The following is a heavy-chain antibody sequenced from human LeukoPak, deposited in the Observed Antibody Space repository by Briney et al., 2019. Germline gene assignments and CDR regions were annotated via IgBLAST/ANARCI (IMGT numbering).Heavy chain of an antibody. CDR1: GFTFSSYG. J-gene: IGHJ4*02. CDR2: TWYDGSNK. D-gene: IGHD2-2*01. V-gene: IGHV3-33*01. CDR3: ARVDPGLGYCSSTSCSALDY. Sequence: SGRSLRLSCAASGFTFSSYGMHWVRQAPGKGLEWVAVTWYDGSNKYYADSVKGRFTISRDNSKNTLYLQMNSLRAEDTAVYYCARVDPGLGYCSSTSCSALDYWGQGTLVTVSS.